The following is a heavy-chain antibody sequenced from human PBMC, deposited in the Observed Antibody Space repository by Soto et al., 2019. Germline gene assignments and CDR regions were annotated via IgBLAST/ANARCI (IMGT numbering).Heavy chain of an antibody. D-gene: IGHD2-15*01. J-gene: IGHJ6*02. CDR1: GFTFSGSG. CDR3: ARVECSGGSCYFLPYYYGMDV. V-gene: IGHV3-33*01. CDR2: IWYDGSNR. Sequence: QVHLVESGGGVVQPGRSLRLSCAASGFTFSGSGMHWVRQAPGKGLEWVAVIWYDGSNRYYADSVKGRFTISRDNSKNTLYLQMNSLIAADTAVYYCARVECSGGSCYFLPYYYGMDVWGQGTTVTVSS.